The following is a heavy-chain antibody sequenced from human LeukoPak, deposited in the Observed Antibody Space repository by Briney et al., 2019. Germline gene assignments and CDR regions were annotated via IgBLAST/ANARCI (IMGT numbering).Heavy chain of an antibody. CDR3: ARLPARAKYSSGWDVYYFDY. CDR1: GYSISSGYY. CDR2: LYHSGST. Sequence: PSETLSLTCTVSGYSISSGYYWGWIRQPPGKGLEWIGSLYHSGSTNYNPSLKSRVTISVDTSKNQFSPKLSSVTAADTAVYYCARLPARAKYSSGWDVYYFDYWGQGTLVTVSS. V-gene: IGHV4-38-2*02. D-gene: IGHD6-19*01. J-gene: IGHJ4*02.